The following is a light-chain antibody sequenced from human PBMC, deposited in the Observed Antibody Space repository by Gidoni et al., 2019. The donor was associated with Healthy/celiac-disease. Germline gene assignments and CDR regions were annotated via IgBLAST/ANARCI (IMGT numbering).Light chain of an antibody. J-gene: IGLJ2*01. V-gene: IGLV1-40*01. Sequence: SVLTQPPSVSRAPGQTVTISCPGSSSNIGAGYDVHWYQHLPGTAPKLLIYANSKRPSGVPDRFSGSKSGTSASLAISGLQAEDEADFYCQSYDSSLSGSVFGGGTKLTVL. CDR1: SSNIGAGYD. CDR2: ANS. CDR3: QSYDSSLSGSV.